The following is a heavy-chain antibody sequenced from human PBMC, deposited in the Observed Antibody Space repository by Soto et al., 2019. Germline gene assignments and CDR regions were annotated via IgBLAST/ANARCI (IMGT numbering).Heavy chain of an antibody. D-gene: IGHD5-12*01. J-gene: IGHJ4*02. CDR2: IFSSGST. CDR1: GGSFNTFD. V-gene: IGHV4-4*07. CDR3: EREGSYSAYNFEHARQLWSFDL. Sequence: SETLSLTCTVSGGSFNTFDWSWVRQPAGKGLEWIGRIFSSGSTSFNPSLESRVAMSVDTYKNRFSLKLSSVTAADMAVYYSEREGSYSAYNFEHARQLWSFDLWGQGSLATVSS.